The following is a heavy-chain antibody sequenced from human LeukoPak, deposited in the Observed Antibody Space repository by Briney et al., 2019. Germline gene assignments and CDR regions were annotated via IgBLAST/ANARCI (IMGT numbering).Heavy chain of an antibody. V-gene: IGHV4-31*03. D-gene: IGHD2-21*02. CDR1: GGSISSGAYY. J-gene: IGHJ4*02. Sequence: SETLSLTCTVSGGSISSGAYYWSWIRQHPGKGLEWIGYIYYSGSTYYNPSLKSRVTISVDTSKNQFSLKLSFVTAADTAVYYCARNCGGDCYLDYWGQGTLVTVSS. CDR2: IYYSGST. CDR3: ARNCGGDCYLDY.